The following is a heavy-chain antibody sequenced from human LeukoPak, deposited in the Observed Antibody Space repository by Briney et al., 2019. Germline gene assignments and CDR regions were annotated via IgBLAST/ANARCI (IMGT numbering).Heavy chain of an antibody. V-gene: IGHV3-23*01. Sequence: GGSLRLSCAASGFTFSSYAMSWVRQAPGKGLEWVSSISGSGLSTYYADSVKGRFTISRDNSKNTLYLQMNSLRAEDTAVYYCARRYYYGSGTYYFDCWGQGTLVTVSS. J-gene: IGHJ4*02. CDR3: ARRYYYGSGTYYFDC. CDR2: ISGSGLST. D-gene: IGHD3-10*01. CDR1: GFTFSSYA.